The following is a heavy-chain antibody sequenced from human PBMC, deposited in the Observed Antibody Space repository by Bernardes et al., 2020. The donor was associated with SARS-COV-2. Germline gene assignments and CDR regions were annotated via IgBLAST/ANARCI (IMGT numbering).Heavy chain of an antibody. J-gene: IGHJ4*02. V-gene: IGHV3-15*07. D-gene: IGHD1-26*01. CDR1: GFAFPNAW. CDR3: TTGLPHRELENY. Sequence: GGSLRLSCAASGFAFPNAWMGWVRQAPGKGLEWVARIRSKTGGGTTDYPAPVKGRFNISRDDSKDALYLQLNSLQTEDTALYYCTTGLPHRELENYWGQGTLVTVSS. CDR2: IRSKTGGGTT.